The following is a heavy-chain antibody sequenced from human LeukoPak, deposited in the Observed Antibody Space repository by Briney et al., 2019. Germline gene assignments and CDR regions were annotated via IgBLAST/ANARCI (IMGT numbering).Heavy chain of an antibody. CDR3: ARDPEGLMAQVPYYFDY. D-gene: IGHD3-16*01. J-gene: IGHJ4*02. CDR1: GGSISSYY. V-gene: IGHV4-4*07. CDR2: IYTSGST. Sequence: PSETLSLTCTVSGGSISSYYWSWIRQPAGKGLEWIGRIYTSGSTNYNPSLKSRVTMSVDTSKNQFSLKLSSVTAADTAVYYCARDPEGLMAQVPYYFDYWGQGTLVTVSS.